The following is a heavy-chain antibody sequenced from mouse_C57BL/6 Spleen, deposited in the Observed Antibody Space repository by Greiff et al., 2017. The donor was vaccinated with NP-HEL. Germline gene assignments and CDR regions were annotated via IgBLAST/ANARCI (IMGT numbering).Heavy chain of an antibody. Sequence: QVQLQQPGAELVKPGASVKLSCKASGYTFTSYWMHWVKQRPGQGLEWIGMIHPNSGSTNYNEKFKSKATLTVDKSSSTAYMQLSSLTSEDSAVYYCARERDDGYYDYFDYWGQGTTLTVSS. J-gene: IGHJ2*01. CDR1: GYTFTSYW. CDR2: IHPNSGST. CDR3: ARERDDGYYDYFDY. D-gene: IGHD2-3*01. V-gene: IGHV1-64*01.